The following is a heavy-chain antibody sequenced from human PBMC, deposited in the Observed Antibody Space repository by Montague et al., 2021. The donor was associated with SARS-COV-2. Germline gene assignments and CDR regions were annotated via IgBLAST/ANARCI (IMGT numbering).Heavy chain of an antibody. CDR3: ARWDPQTLTLIGLRGKSASDY. Sequence: SETLSLTCAVYGGSFSGYYWTWIRQSPGKGLEWMAEINHSGTTNXNFNPSLRSRVTISVDTSKSQFSPKLSSVTAADTGVYYCARWDPQTLTLIGLRGKSASDYWGQGTLVTVSS. V-gene: IGHV4-34*01. D-gene: IGHD4-23*01. CDR2: INHSGTT. CDR1: GGSFSGYY. J-gene: IGHJ4*02.